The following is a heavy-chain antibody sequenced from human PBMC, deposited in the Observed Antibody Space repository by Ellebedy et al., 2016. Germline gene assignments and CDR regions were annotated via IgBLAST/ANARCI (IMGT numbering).Heavy chain of an antibody. V-gene: IGHV1-18*01. CDR2: ISAHTGDT. D-gene: IGHD2-2*01. J-gene: IGHJ5*02. CDR1: GYSLLTYG. Sequence: ASVKVSXXASGYSLLTYGMSWVRQAPGQGLEWMGSISAHTGDTNIAQKWQGRVTMSTDTSTSTVYMELGGLRSDDTAVYFCARAPCDNTNCYSSDLWGQGTLVTVSS. CDR3: ARAPCDNTNCYSSDL.